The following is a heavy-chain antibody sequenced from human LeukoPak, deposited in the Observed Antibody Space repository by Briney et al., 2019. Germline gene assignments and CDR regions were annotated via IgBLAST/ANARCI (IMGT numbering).Heavy chain of an antibody. V-gene: IGHV3-48*03. CDR1: GFTFSSYE. CDR2: ISSSGSTI. J-gene: IGHJ4*02. CDR3: ATCGYTYGLYFDY. D-gene: IGHD5-18*01. Sequence: GGSLRLSCAASGFTFSSYEMNWVRQAPGKGVEWVSYISSSGSTIYYADSVKGRFTISRDNAKNSLYLQMNSLRAEDTAVYYCATCGYTYGLYFDYWGQGTLVTVSS.